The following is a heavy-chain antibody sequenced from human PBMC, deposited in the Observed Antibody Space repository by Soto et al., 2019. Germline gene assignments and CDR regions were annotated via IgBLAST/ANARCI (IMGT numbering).Heavy chain of an antibody. V-gene: IGHV3-21*01. Sequence: EVQLVESGGGLVNPGGSLRLSCVVSGFPFSTSNMNWVRQAPGKGLEWVSFISRSSTYIYYADSVKGRFTISRDDAENSLFLQMNSLRAEDTAVYYCARGVLPFSSTSWFDPWGQGTLVTVSS. D-gene: IGHD3-16*01. J-gene: IGHJ5*02. CDR2: ISRSSTYI. CDR3: ARGVLPFSSTSWFDP. CDR1: GFPFSTSN.